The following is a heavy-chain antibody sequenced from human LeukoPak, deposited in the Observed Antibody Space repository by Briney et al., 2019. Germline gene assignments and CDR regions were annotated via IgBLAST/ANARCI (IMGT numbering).Heavy chain of an antibody. V-gene: IGHV1-69*05. CDR3: ARGPELERFDY. CDR1: GATFSIYA. J-gene: IGHJ4*02. D-gene: IGHD1-1*01. Sequence: ASVKVSCKASGATFSIYAISWVRQAPGQGLEWMGGISPIFGTANYAQKFQGRVTITTDESTSTAYMELSSLRSEDTAVYYCARGPELERFDYWGQGTLVTVSS. CDR2: ISPIFGTA.